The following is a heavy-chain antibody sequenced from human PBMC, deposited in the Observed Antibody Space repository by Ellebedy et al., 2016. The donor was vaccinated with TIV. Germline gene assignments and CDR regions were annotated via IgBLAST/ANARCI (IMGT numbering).Heavy chain of an antibody. CDR3: ARVGRSPHNWSFDY. CDR2: INTDGSST. CDR1: GFTFSTYW. Sequence: GESLKISCAASGFTFSTYWMHWVRQAPGKGLMWVSRINTDGSSTGYADSVRGRFTISRDDAATTTSLQMNSLRAEDTALYFCARVGRSPHNWSFDYWGQGTLVTVSS. J-gene: IGHJ4*02. D-gene: IGHD5-24*01. V-gene: IGHV3-74*01.